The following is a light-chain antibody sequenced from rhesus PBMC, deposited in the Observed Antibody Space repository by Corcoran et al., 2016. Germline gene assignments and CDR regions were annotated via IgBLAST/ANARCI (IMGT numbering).Light chain of an antibody. CDR2: NDD. J-gene: IGLJ1*01. CDR3: AALDDGLRGYI. Sequence: QSVLTQPPSASEADRKSVTISCSGTSPNIGSNSVSWYQQVPGTAPKLLIYNDDRPASGVADRFSGYKSGTSASLAISWLQTEDEADYYCAALDDGLRGYIFGAGTRLTVL. V-gene: IGLV1-60*01. CDR1: SPNIGSNS.